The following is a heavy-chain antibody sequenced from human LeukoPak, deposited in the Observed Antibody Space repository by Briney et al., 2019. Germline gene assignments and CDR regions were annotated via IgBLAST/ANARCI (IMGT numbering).Heavy chain of an antibody. J-gene: IGHJ6*03. CDR2: IYYSGST. CDR3: ARVHSSSYYYYYMDV. Sequence: SETLSLTCTVSGGSISSYYWSWIRQPPGKGLEWIGYIYYSGSTNYNPSLKSRVTISVDTSKNQFSPKLSSVTAADTAVYYCARVHSSSYYYYYMDVWGKGTTVTVSS. V-gene: IGHV4-59*01. CDR1: GGSISSYY. D-gene: IGHD6-6*01.